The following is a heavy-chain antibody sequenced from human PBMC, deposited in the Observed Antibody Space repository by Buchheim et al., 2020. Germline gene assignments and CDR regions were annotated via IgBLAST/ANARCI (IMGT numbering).Heavy chain of an antibody. CDR3: AKDRDVVVPAAPYYYYGMDV. D-gene: IGHD2-2*01. Sequence: EVQLLESGGGLVQPGGSLRLSCAASGFTFSSYAMSWVRQAPGKGLEWVSAISGSGGSTYYADSVKGRVTISRDNSKNTLYLQMNSLRAEDTAVYYCAKDRDVVVPAAPYYYYGMDVWGQGTT. CDR1: GFTFSSYA. CDR2: ISGSGGST. J-gene: IGHJ6*02. V-gene: IGHV3-23*01.